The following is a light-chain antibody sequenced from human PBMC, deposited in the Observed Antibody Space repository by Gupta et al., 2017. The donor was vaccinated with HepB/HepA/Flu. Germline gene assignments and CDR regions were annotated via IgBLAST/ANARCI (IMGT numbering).Light chain of an antibody. CDR3: QQSYSTPIT. CDR2: AAS. V-gene: IGKV1-39*01. J-gene: IGKJ5*01. CDR1: QSSSSY. Sequence: EIKMTQSPSSMYASVGDRVTITCRASQSSSSYLNWYQQKPGKAPKLLIYAASSLQSGVPSRFSGSGSGTDFTLTISSLQPEDFATYYCQQSYSTPITFGQGTRLEIK.